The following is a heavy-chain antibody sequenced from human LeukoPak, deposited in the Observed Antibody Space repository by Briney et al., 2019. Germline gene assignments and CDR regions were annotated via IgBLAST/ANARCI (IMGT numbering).Heavy chain of an antibody. CDR1: GFTFSSYE. CDR2: ISSSGSTI. D-gene: IGHD1-20*01. V-gene: IGHV3-48*03. J-gene: IGHJ6*02. Sequence: HPGGSLRLSCAASGFTFSSYEMNWVRQAPGKGLEWVSYISSSGSTIYYADSVKGRFTISRDNAKNSLYLQMNSLRAEDTAVYYCARDRSNWNIYYYCYGMDVWGQGTTVTVSS. CDR3: ARDRSNWNIYYYCYGMDV.